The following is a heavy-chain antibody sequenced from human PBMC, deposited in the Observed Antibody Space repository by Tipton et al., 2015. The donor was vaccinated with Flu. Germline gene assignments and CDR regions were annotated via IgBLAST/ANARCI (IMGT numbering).Heavy chain of an antibody. CDR3: ARGVGVTAIFDY. V-gene: IGHV1-69*09. Sequence: QLVQSGAEVKKAGSSVKVSCKASGGTFGNYAINWVRQAPGQGLEWMGRVIPALDITHSAEKFQDRVTITADKSTTTVYMELNSLRSEDSAVYYCARGVGVTAIFDYWGQGSLVSVSS. J-gene: IGHJ4*02. CDR2: VIPALDIT. D-gene: IGHD1-26*01. CDR1: GGTFGNYA.